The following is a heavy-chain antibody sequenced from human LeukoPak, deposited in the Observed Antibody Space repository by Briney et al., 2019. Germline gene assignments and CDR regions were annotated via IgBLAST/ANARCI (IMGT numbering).Heavy chain of an antibody. J-gene: IGHJ4*02. CDR2: IYPGDSDT. CDR3: ARQDGNSKYYFDY. Sequence: GESLKISCKGSGYSFTYYWIGWVRQMPGKGLEWMGIIYPGDSDTRYRPSFQGQVTTSVDKSISTAYLQWSSLKASDTAMYYCARQDGNSKYYFDYWGQGTLVTVSS. CDR1: GYSFTYYW. D-gene: IGHD1-1*01. V-gene: IGHV5-51*01.